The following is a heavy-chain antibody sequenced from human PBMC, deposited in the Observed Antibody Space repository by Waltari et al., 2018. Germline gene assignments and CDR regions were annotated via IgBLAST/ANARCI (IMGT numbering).Heavy chain of an antibody. Sequence: EVQLVQSGAEVKKPGESLKISCKGSGYSFTSYWIGWVRQMPGHGLGWMGIIYPGDSDTRYSPSFQGQVTISADKSISTAYLQWSSLKASDTAMYYCARPLGYCSGGSCYSGDAFDIWGQGTMVTVSS. V-gene: IGHV5-51*01. J-gene: IGHJ3*02. CDR2: IYPGDSDT. CDR3: ARPLGYCSGGSCYSGDAFDI. D-gene: IGHD2-15*01. CDR1: GYSFTSYW.